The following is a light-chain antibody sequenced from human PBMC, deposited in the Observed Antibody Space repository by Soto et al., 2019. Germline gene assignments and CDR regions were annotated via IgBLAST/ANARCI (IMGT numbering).Light chain of an antibody. J-gene: IGLJ1*01. CDR1: GNDVGAYNY. V-gene: IGLV2-11*01. CDR3: CSFTTTSTHV. Sequence: QSVLTQPRSVSGSPGQSVTISCTGTGNDVGAYNYVSWYQQHPGRPPKLLIYGVVRWPSGVPDRFSGSKSGNTASLTISGLQAEDEADYFCCSFTTTSTHVFGTGTKVTAL. CDR2: GVV.